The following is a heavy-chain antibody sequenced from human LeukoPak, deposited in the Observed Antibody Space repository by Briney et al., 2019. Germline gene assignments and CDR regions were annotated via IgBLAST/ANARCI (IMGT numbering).Heavy chain of an antibody. CDR2: ISHDAGNK. CDR3: AKGRADVAVVITVHYYYGMDV. Sequence: GGSLRLSCAVSGFTFSSYAMHWVRQAPGKGLEWVALISHDAGNKYYADSVKGRFTISRDNSKNIMHLQMNSLRPEDTAVYYCAKGRADVAVVITVHYYYGMDVWGQGTTVTVSS. CDR1: GFTFSSYA. D-gene: IGHD1-20*01. V-gene: IGHV3-30*18. J-gene: IGHJ6*02.